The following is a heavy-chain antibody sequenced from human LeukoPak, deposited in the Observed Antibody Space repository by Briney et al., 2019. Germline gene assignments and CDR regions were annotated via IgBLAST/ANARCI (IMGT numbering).Heavy chain of an antibody. Sequence: PSETLSLTCAVYGGSLSGYYWSWIRQPPGKGLEWIGEINHSGSTNYNPSLKSRVTISVDTSKNQFSLKLSSVTAADTAVYYCARGGLAFITIFGVVTSEKYYFDYWGQGTLVTVSS. CDR3: ARGGLAFITIFGVVTSEKYYFDY. J-gene: IGHJ4*02. V-gene: IGHV4-34*01. CDR2: INHSGST. D-gene: IGHD3-3*01. CDR1: GGSLSGYY.